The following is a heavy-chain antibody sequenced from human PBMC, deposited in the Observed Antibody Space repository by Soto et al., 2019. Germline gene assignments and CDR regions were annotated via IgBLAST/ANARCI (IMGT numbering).Heavy chain of an antibody. CDR1: GYTFTSYD. D-gene: IGHD6-6*01. CDR3: AREYSSSTWFDP. Sequence: QVQLVQSGAEVKKPGASVKVSCKASGYTFTSYDINWVRQATGQGLEWMGWMNPNSGNTGYAQKFQGRGTMTRNTSISTAYMELSSLRSEDTAVYYCAREYSSSTWFDPWGQGTLVTVSS. CDR2: MNPNSGNT. J-gene: IGHJ5*02. V-gene: IGHV1-8*01.